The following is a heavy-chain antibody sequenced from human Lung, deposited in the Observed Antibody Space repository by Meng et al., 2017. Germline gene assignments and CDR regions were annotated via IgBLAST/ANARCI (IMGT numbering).Heavy chain of an antibody. Sequence: QVQLGQAGAEVKKPGAAVKVSCKASGYTFTSYGISWVRQAPGQGLEWMGWISAYSGNTNYAQKFQGRVTMTTDTSTSTAYMELRSLRSDDTAVYYCATEVGGGWFDPWGQGTLVTVSS. CDR1: GYTFTSYG. CDR3: ATEVGGGWFDP. D-gene: IGHD3-16*01. V-gene: IGHV1-18*01. J-gene: IGHJ5*02. CDR2: ISAYSGNT.